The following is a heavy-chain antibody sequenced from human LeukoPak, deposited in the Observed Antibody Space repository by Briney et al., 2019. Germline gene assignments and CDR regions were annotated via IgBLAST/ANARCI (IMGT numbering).Heavy chain of an antibody. Sequence: ASVKVSCKASGYTFTAYYIHWVRQAPGQGLEWMGWINPNTGGTNYAQKFQGRVTMTRDTSITTAYMELSRLRFDDTAVYYGPRPRAFSYAQMYYFDYWGQGALVTVSS. V-gene: IGHV1-2*02. D-gene: IGHD5-18*01. J-gene: IGHJ4*02. CDR3: PRPRAFSYAQMYYFDY. CDR2: INPNTGGT. CDR1: GYTFTAYY.